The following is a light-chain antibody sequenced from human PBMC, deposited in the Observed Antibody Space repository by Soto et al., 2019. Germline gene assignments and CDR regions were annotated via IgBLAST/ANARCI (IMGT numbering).Light chain of an antibody. CDR2: KAS. V-gene: IGKV1-5*03. Sequence: DIQMTQSPSSLSASVGDIVTITCRASQSISSWLAWYQQKPGKAPKLLIYKASTLKSGVPSRFSGSGSGTEFTLTISSLQPEDFATYYCLQYNRYLTWTFGQGTKVDIK. CDR1: QSISSW. CDR3: LQYNRYLTWT. J-gene: IGKJ1*01.